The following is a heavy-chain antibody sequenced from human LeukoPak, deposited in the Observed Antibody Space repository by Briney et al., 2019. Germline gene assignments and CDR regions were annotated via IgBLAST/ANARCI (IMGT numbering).Heavy chain of an antibody. J-gene: IGHJ6*03. D-gene: IGHD7-27*01. CDR3: ARVPTLGIYYYYHYMDV. V-gene: IGHV1-8*03. Sequence: ASVKVSCKASGYTFTSYAMHWVRQATGQGLEWMGWMNPNTGNTGYAQKFQGRITITRDISINTAYMELSSLRSDDTAVYYCARVPTLGIYYYYHYMDVWGKGTTVTVSS. CDR2: MNPNTGNT. CDR1: GYTFTSYA.